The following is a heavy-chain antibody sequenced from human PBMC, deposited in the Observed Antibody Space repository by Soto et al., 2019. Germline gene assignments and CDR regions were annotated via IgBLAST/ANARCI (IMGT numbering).Heavy chain of an antibody. CDR1: GFTFTSSA. V-gene: IGHV1-58*01. Sequence: QMQLVQSGPEVKKPGTSVKVSCKASGFTFTSSAVQWVRQARGQRHEWIGWLVVGSGNTNYAQTFQERVTITRDMYASTPYMEVSSLRSEDTAVYYCAARPVGIAVKTGDYWGQGTLVTVSS. CDR3: AARPVGIAVKTGDY. CDR2: LVVGSGNT. J-gene: IGHJ4*02. D-gene: IGHD6-19*01.